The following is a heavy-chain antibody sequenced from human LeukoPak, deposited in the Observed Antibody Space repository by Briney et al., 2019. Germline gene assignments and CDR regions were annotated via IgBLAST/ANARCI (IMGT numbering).Heavy chain of an antibody. CDR1: GFTFSSYG. CDR2: IRHDGSNK. Sequence: PGGSLRLSCAASGFTFSSYGMHWVRQAPGKGLEWVAFIRHDGSNKYYADSVKGRFTISRDNSKNTLYLQMDSLRAEDTAVYYCAKDLGDIVVVVAATGAFDIWGQGTMVTVSS. D-gene: IGHD2-15*01. V-gene: IGHV3-30*02. J-gene: IGHJ3*02. CDR3: AKDLGDIVVVVAATGAFDI.